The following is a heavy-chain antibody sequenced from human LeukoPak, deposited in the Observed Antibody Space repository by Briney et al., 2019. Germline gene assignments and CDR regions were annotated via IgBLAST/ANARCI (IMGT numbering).Heavy chain of an antibody. V-gene: IGHV4-59*11. CDR2: IYNSGST. D-gene: IGHD3-22*01. J-gene: IGHJ4*02. CDR3: ARGSFDTSDYNYIGFDY. Sequence: PSETLSLTCTVSGGSISSHYWSWLRQPPGKGLEWSGYIYNSGSTNYNPSLKSRLTISIDTSKNQFSLKLTSVTAADTAVYYCARGSFDTSDYNYIGFDYWGQGTLVTVSS. CDR1: GGSISSHY.